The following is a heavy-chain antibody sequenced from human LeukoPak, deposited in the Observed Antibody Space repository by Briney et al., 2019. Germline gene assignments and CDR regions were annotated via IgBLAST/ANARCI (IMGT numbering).Heavy chain of an antibody. V-gene: IGHV4-39*07. D-gene: IGHD3-9*01. Sequence: NPSETLSLTCTVSGGSISSSSYYWGWIRQPPGKGLEWIGSIYCSGSTYYNPSLKSRVTISVDTSKNQFSLKLSSVTAADTAVYYCARDSTALVPRYRYDILTGSPEGGDAFDIWGQGTMVTVSS. CDR3: ARDSTALVPRYRYDILTGSPEGGDAFDI. CDR2: IYCSGST. J-gene: IGHJ3*02. CDR1: GGSISSSSYY.